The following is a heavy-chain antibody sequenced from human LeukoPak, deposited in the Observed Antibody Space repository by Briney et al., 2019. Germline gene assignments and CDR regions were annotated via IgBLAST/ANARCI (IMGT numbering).Heavy chain of an antibody. J-gene: IGHJ4*02. Sequence: GKSLRLSCAASGFTFSNYATHWVRQAPGKGLEWVSLISSGGTYEYYADSVKGRFTISRDNSKNTLYLQLNSLRAEDTAVYYCARDSTYYYDSGSSGPHYFDNWGQGTLVTVSS. CDR2: ISSGGTYE. CDR1: GFTFSNYA. V-gene: IGHV3-30*01. D-gene: IGHD3-10*01. CDR3: ARDSTYYYDSGSSGPHYFDN.